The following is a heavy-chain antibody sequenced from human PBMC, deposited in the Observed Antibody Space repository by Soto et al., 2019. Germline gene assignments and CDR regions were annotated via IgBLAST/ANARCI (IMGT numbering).Heavy chain of an antibody. CDR1: GFIFSDHY. CDR2: ISGSGTTI. J-gene: IGHJ4*02. CDR3: AGDPYYYASDY. V-gene: IGHV3-11*01. Sequence: GGSLRLSCAASGFIFSDHYMTWIRQAPGKGLEWISYISGSGTTIYYADSVRGRFTVSRDNAKNSLYLQMNSLRAEDTAVYYCAGDPYYYASDYWGQGVLVTVSS. D-gene: IGHD3-10*01.